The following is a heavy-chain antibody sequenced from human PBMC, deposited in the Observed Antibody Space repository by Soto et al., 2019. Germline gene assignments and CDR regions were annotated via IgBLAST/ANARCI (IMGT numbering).Heavy chain of an antibody. CDR2: INPSGGST. CDR3: SIDEECSSTSCYYYYGMDV. CDR1: GYTFTSYY. D-gene: IGHD2-2*01. V-gene: IGHV1-46*03. Sequence: ASVKVSCKASGYTFTSYYMHWVRQAPGQGLEWMGIINPSGGSTSYAQKFQGRVTMTRDTSTSTVYMELSSLRSEDTAVYYCSIDEECSSTSCYYYYGMDVWGQGTTVTVSS. J-gene: IGHJ6*02.